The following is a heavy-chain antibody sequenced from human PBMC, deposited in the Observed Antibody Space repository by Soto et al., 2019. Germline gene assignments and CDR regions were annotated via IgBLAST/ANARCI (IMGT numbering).Heavy chain of an antibody. D-gene: IGHD6-19*01. CDR1: GGSFSGFY. CDR3: ARDGFLAVAGTEDAFDI. J-gene: IGHJ3*02. V-gene: IGHV4-31*11. CDR2: IYYSGST. Sequence: PSETLSLTCAVYGGSFSGFYWSWIRQHPGKGLEWIGYIYYSGSTYYNPSLKSRVTISVDTSKNQFSLKLSSVTAADTAVYYCARDGFLAVAGTEDAFDIWGQGTMVTVSS.